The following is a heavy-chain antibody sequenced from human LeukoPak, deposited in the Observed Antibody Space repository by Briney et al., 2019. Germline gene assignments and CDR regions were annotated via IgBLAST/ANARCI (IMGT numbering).Heavy chain of an antibody. Sequence: SVKVSCKASGGTFSSYAISWVRQAPGQGLEWMGGIIPIFGTANYAQKFQGRVTITADKSTSTAYMELSSLRSEDTAVCYCAWGAAAASNWFDPWGQGTLVTVSS. D-gene: IGHD6-13*01. V-gene: IGHV1-69*06. CDR1: GGTFSSYA. CDR2: IIPIFGTA. J-gene: IGHJ5*02. CDR3: AWGAAAASNWFDP.